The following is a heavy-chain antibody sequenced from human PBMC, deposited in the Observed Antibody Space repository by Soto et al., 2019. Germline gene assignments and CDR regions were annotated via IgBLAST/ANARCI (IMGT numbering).Heavy chain of an antibody. D-gene: IGHD5-18*01. V-gene: IGHV1-18*01. CDR1: GYTFTSYG. J-gene: IGHJ1*01. CDR3: ARDLWGYSYGNNAEYFQH. Sequence: QVQLVQSGAEVKKPGASVKVSCKASGYTFTSYGISWVRQAPGQGLEWMGWISAYNGNTNYAQKLQGRVNMTTDTSTSTAYMELRSLRSDDTAVYYCARDLWGYSYGNNAEYFQHWGQGTLVTVSS. CDR2: ISAYNGNT.